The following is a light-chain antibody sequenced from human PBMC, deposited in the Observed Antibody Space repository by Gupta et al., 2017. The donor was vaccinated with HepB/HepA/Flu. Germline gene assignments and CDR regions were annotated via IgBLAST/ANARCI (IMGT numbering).Light chain of an antibody. CDR3: QSYDSSLTAWV. V-gene: IGLV1-40*01. J-gene: IGLJ3*02. Sequence: QSALTQPPPVHAGPGQSVPLRRTGRRSNIGAGFDLHWYHQLPGTAPKLLIYGNTNRPSGVPDRFSGSKSGTSASLAITGLHAEDEADYYCQSYDSSLTAWVFGGGTKLTVL. CDR1: RSNIGAGFD. CDR2: GNT.